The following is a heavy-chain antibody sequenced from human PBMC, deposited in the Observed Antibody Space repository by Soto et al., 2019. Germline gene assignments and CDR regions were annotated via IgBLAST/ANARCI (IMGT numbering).Heavy chain of an antibody. V-gene: IGHV3-30*18. CDR2: ISYDVRKT. Sequence: ESGGGVVQPGRSLRLSCEVSGLTFSTYGFHWVRQAPGKGLEWVAVISYDVRKTHYADSVRGRFTISRDNSKSTLYLQMNDLRADDTALYYCAKDSLGGMGTVMMPGTDWGQGTLVTVSS. J-gene: IGHJ4*02. CDR3: AKDSLGGMGTVMMPGTD. D-gene: IGHD4-17*01. CDR1: GLTFSTYG.